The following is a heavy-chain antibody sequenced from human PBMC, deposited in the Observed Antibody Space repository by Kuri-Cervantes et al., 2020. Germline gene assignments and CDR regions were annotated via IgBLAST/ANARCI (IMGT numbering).Heavy chain of an antibody. V-gene: IGHV1-69*05. CDR2: IIPIFGTA. CDR1: GGTFSSYA. D-gene: IGHD3-22*01. CDR3: ARGRITMIVVATTDAFDI. J-gene: IGHJ3*02. Sequence: SVKVSCKASGGTFSSYAISWVRQAPGQGLEWMGGIIPIFGTANYAQKFQGRVTITTDESTSTAYMELSSLRSEDTAVYYCARGRITMIVVATTDAFDIWGQGTMVT.